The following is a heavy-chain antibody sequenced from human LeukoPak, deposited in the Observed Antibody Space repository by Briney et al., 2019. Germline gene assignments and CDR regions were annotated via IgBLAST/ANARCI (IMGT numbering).Heavy chain of an antibody. J-gene: IGHJ4*02. Sequence: SVKVSCKASGYTFTSYAISWVRQAPGQGLEWMGGIIPIFGTANYAQKLQGRVTITADKSTSTAYMELSSLRSEDTAVYYCASGYYYDSSGHDWGQGTLVTVSS. D-gene: IGHD3-22*01. CDR1: GYTFTSYA. CDR2: IIPIFGTA. V-gene: IGHV1-69*06. CDR3: ASGYYYDSSGHD.